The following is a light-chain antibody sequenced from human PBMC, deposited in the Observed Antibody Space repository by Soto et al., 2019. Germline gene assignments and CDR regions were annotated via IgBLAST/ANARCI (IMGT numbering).Light chain of an antibody. CDR3: HQRRNLLT. V-gene: IGKV3D-20*02. CDR2: NAS. Sequence: EIVLTQSPGSLSLSPGERATLSCRASQSVSNNYLAWYQQKPGQGPRLLIYNASNRATGIPARFSGRGSGTDFSLTINSLEREDFAVYYCHQRRNLLTFGGGTKVDIK. J-gene: IGKJ4*01. CDR1: QSVSNNY.